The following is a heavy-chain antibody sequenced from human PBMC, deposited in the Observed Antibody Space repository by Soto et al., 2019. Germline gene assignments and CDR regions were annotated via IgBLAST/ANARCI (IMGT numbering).Heavy chain of an antibody. CDR2: ISAYNGNT. CDR3: ARSTRAYYFDY. Sequence: ASVKVSCKASGYTFTSYGISWVRQAPGQGLEWMGWISAYNGNTNYAQKLQGRVTMTTDTSTSTAYMELRSLRSADTAGYYCARSTRAYYFDYWGQGTLVTVSS. CDR1: GYTFTSYG. J-gene: IGHJ4*02. V-gene: IGHV1-18*01.